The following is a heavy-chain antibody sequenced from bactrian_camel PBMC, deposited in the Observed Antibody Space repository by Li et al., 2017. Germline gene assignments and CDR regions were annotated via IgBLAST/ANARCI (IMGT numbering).Heavy chain of an antibody. CDR3: KTIGSWYDCYSESAS. V-gene: IGHV3S6*01. Sequence: HVQLVESGGGLVLPGGSLRLSCAASGFAFSNYAMIWLRQAPGKGLEWVSSIVGLGSSTYYSDSVKGRFTISRDNAKNTLYLQMNNLKTEDTAMYSCKTIGSWYDCYSESASWGQGTQVTVS. J-gene: IGHJ4*01. CDR2: IVGLGSST. D-gene: IGHD3*01. CDR1: GFAFSNYA.